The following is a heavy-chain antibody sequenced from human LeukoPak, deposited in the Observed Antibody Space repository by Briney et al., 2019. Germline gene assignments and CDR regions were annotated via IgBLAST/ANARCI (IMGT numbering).Heavy chain of an antibody. J-gene: IGHJ3*02. D-gene: IGHD3-10*01. CDR1: NGSISSYY. CDR2: IYTSGST. Sequence: SETLSLTCSVSNGSISSYYWSWIRQPAGKGLEWIGRIYTSGSTNYNPSLKSRVTISVDTSKNQFSLKLSSVTAADTAVYYCARLGRRFGDDAFDIWGQGTMVTVSS. CDR3: ARLGRRFGDDAFDI. V-gene: IGHV4-4*07.